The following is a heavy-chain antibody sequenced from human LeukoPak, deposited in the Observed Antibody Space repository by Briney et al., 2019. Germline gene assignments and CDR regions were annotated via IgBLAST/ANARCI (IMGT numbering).Heavy chain of an antibody. J-gene: IGHJ3*02. CDR3: ARGSKGVYYYDSSGYYYSPSDAFDI. Sequence: SETLSLTCTVSGGSISSSNYYWGWIRQPPGKGLEWIGEINHSGSTNYNPSLKSRVTISVDTSKNQFSLKLSSVTAADTAVYYCARGSKGVYYYDSSGYYYSPSDAFDIWGQGTMVTVSS. CDR1: GGSISSSNYY. CDR2: INHSGST. V-gene: IGHV4-39*07. D-gene: IGHD3-22*01.